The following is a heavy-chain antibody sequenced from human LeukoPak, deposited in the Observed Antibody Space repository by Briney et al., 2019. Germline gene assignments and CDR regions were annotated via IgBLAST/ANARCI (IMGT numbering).Heavy chain of an antibody. CDR3: ARGGIDY. D-gene: IGHD3-16*01. V-gene: IGHV1-2*02. J-gene: IGHJ4*02. Sequence: ASVKVSCKASGYTFTSYYMHWVRQAPGQGLEWMGWINPNSGGTNYAQKFQGRVNMTRDTSISTVYMDLSRLTSDDTAVYYCARGGIDYWGQGTLVTVSS. CDR1: GYTFTSYY. CDR2: INPNSGGT.